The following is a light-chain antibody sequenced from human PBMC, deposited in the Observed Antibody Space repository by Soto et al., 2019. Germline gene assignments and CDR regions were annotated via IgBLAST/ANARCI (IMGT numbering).Light chain of an antibody. CDR2: RNT. Sequence: QSALTQAPAGSGAPGQRVTISCTGSSANNGAGYDVHWYQQLPGTAPKLLIYRNTNRPSGVPDRFSGSKSGTSASLAIPRLQAEDAADYYCQSCDSSLSGSGVFGTGTKVTVL. CDR1: SANNGAGYD. CDR3: QSCDSSLSGSGV. V-gene: IGLV1-40*01. J-gene: IGLJ1*01.